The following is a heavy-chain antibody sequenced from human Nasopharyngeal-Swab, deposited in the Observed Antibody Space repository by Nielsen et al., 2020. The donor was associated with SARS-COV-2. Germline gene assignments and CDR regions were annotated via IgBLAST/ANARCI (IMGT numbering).Heavy chain of an antibody. V-gene: IGHV3-23*01. D-gene: IGHD3-16*01. CDR2: INSDGSST. CDR3: AKEATLGGVGDYYYMDV. J-gene: IGHJ6*03. Sequence: GGSLRLSCAASGFTFSSYAMSWVRQAPGKGLVWVSRINSDGSSTSYADSVKGRFTISRDNSKNTLYLQMNSLRADDTAVYYCAKEATLGGVGDYYYMDVWGKGTTVTVSS. CDR1: GFTFSSYA.